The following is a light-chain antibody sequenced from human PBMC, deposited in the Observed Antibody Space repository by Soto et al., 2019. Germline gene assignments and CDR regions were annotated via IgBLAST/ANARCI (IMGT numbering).Light chain of an antibody. CDR3: GSYTSSSTPLYV. CDR1: SSDVGGYNY. CDR2: EVS. J-gene: IGLJ1*01. Sequence: QSALTQPASVSGSPGQSITISCTGTSSDVGGYNYVSWYQQHPGKAPKLMIYEVSNRPSGVSNRFSASKSGNTASLTISGLQAEDEADYFCGSYTSSSTPLYVFGTGTQLTVL. V-gene: IGLV2-14*01.